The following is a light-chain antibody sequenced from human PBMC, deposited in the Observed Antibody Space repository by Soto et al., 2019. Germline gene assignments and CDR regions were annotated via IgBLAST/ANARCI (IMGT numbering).Light chain of an antibody. CDR1: SSNIGTNT. J-gene: IGLJ1*01. Sequence: QSVLTQPPSASGTPGQRVTISCSGGSSNIGTNTVNWYQHLPGTTPKLLIFADVQRPSGVPDRFSGSKSGTSASLAISGIQAEDEADYSCGAWDDSLAGYVFGTGTKRTVL. CDR2: ADV. V-gene: IGLV1-44*01. CDR3: GAWDDSLAGYV.